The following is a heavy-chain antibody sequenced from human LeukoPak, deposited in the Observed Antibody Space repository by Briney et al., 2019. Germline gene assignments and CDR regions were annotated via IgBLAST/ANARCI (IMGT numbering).Heavy chain of an antibody. CDR2: INPNSGGT. CDR3: ARGWNYGFDY. D-gene: IGHD1-7*01. Sequence: ASVKVSCKASRYTLTGYYMHWVRQAPGQGLEWMGWINPNSGGTNYAQKFQGRVTMTRDTSISTAYMELNRLRSDDTAVYFCARGWNYGFDYWGQGTLVTVSS. CDR1: RYTLTGYY. J-gene: IGHJ4*02. V-gene: IGHV1-2*02.